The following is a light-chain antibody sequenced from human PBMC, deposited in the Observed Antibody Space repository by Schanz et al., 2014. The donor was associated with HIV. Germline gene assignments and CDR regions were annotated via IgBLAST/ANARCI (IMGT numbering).Light chain of an antibody. V-gene: IGKV3-11*01. Sequence: EIVLTQSPATLSLSPGERATLSCRASQSVSTYLAWYQHRPGQAPRLLIYDASNRATGIPARFSGSGSGTDFTLTISSLEPEDIAVYFCQQRSNWPRYTFGPGTRLEIK. CDR3: QQRSNWPRYT. CDR2: DAS. CDR1: QSVSTY. J-gene: IGKJ2*01.